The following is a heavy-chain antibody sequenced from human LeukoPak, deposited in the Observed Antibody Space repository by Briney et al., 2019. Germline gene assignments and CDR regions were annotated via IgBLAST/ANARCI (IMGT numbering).Heavy chain of an antibody. J-gene: IGHJ4*02. D-gene: IGHD6-19*01. CDR1: GGTISSYY. CDR3: ARWYYSGWAFDY. V-gene: IGHV4-59*08. Sequence: AETPSLTCTVSGGTISSYYWNWIRQPPGKGLEWIGYIHDSGSTKDNPSLKSRVTISVDTSKNQFSLKLSSVTAADTAVYYCARWYYSGWAFDYWGKGTPVTVSS. CDR2: IHDSGST.